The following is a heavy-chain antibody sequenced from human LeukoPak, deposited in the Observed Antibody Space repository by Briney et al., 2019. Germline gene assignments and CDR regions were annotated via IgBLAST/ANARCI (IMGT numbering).Heavy chain of an antibody. CDR1: GGSFSGYY. CDR2: INHSGST. CDR3: ASFLRSGSYDRGVGY. D-gene: IGHD1-26*01. J-gene: IGHJ4*02. V-gene: IGHV4-34*01. Sequence: SETLSLTCAVYGGSFSGYYWSWIRQPPGKGLEWIGEINHSGSTNYNPSLKSRVTISVDTSKNQFSLKLNSVTAADTAVYYCASFLRSGSYDRGVGYWGQGTLVTVSS.